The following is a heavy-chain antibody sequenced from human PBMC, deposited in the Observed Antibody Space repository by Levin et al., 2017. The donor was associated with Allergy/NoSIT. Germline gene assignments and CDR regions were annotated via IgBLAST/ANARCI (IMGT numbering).Heavy chain of an antibody. Sequence: GGSLRLSCAASGFTFSSYAMSWVRQAPGKGLEWVSAISGSGGSTYYADSVKGRFTISRDNSKNTLYLQMNSLRAEDTAVYYCAKVAVYDFWSGAIVIDYWGQGTLVTVSS. CDR2: ISGSGGST. CDR3: AKVAVYDFWSGAIVIDY. J-gene: IGHJ4*02. CDR1: GFTFSSYA. D-gene: IGHD3-3*01. V-gene: IGHV3-23*01.